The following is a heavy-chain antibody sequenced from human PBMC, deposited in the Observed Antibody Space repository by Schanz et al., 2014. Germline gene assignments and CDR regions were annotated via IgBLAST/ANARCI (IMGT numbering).Heavy chain of an antibody. V-gene: IGHV7-4-1*02. CDR3: ARGEANWGQY. J-gene: IGHJ4*02. CDR2: ININTGNP. Sequence: QVQLVQSGAEVKKPGASVKVSCKASGYTFTRSGISWVRQAPGQGLEWMGWININTGNPTYAQGFTGRFVFSLDTSVSTAYLQISFLKADDTAVFFCARGEANWGQYWGQGTLVTVSS. CDR1: GYTFTRSG. D-gene: IGHD7-27*01.